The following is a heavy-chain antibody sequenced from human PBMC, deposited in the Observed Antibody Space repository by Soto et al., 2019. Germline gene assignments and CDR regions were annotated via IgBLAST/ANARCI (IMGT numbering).Heavy chain of an antibody. J-gene: IGHJ4*02. D-gene: IGHD3-9*01. CDR3: ARHATYYDILSVYYFDY. V-gene: IGHV5-51*01. CDR1: GYSFTSYC. CDR2: INPGDSET. Sequence: GESLKISCKVSGYSFTSYCIAWVRQMPWKGLEWMAIINPGDSETKYSPSFEGQVIISADKSINTAYLQWSSLKASDTAMYYCARHATYYDILSVYYFDYWGKGNLLNVSS.